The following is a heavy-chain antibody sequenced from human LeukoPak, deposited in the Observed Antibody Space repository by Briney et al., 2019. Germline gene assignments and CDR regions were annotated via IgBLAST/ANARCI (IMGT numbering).Heavy chain of an antibody. CDR1: GFTFDDYG. D-gene: IGHD6-6*01. V-gene: IGHV3-20*04. J-gene: IGHJ4*02. Sequence: GGSLRLSCAASGFTFDDYGMSWVRQAPGKGLEWVSGINWNGGSTGYADSVKGRFTISRDNAKNSLYLQMNSLRAEDTALYYCARATAPYSSSYYFDYWGQGTLVTVSS. CDR3: ARATAPYSSSYYFDY. CDR2: INWNGGST.